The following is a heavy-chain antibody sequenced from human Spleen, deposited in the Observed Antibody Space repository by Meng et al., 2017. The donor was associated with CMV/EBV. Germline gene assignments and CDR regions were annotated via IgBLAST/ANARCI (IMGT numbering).Heavy chain of an antibody. V-gene: IGHV4-31*03. CDR3: AKTDSREGGFDS. J-gene: IGHJ4*02. CDR1: GASIPHGGYY. D-gene: IGHD1-1*01. Sequence: CTVSGASIPHGGYYWSWIRQRPERGLEWIGFIYFSGVTYYNPSLKSRITISVDASKRQFFLKLNSVTAADTAVYYCAKTDSREGGFDSWGQGTLVTVSS. CDR2: IYFSGVT.